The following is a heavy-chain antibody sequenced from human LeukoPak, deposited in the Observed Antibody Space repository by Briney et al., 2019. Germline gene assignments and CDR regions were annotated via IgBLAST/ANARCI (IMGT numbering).Heavy chain of an antibody. V-gene: IGHV4-39*01. CDR2: IYYSGST. J-gene: IGHJ4*02. CDR1: GGSISSSSYY. Sequence: PSETLSLTCTVSGGSISSSSYYWGWIRQPPGKGLEWIGSIYYSGSTYYNPSLKSRVTISVDTSKNQFSLKLSSVTAADTAVYYCARVLAATGYSSSWYAVGFDYWGQGTLVTVSP. D-gene: IGHD6-13*01. CDR3: ARVLAATGYSSSWYAVGFDY.